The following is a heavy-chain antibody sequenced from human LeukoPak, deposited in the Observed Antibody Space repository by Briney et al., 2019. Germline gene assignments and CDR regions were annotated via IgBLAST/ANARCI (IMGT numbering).Heavy chain of an antibody. CDR1: GGSFSCYY. D-gene: IGHD5-12*01. V-gene: IGHV4-34*01. Sequence: PSEALSLTCAVYGGSFSCYYWSWIRPPPGKGLEWIGEINHSGSTNYNPSIKSRVTISVDTSKNQFSLKLSSVTAADTAVYYCARGKWLRLFDYWGQGTLVTVSS. CDR3: ARGKWLRLFDY. CDR2: INHSGST. J-gene: IGHJ4*02.